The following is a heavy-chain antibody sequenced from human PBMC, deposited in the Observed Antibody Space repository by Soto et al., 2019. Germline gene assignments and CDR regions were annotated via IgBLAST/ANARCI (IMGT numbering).Heavy chain of an antibody. V-gene: IGHV4-34*01. CDR1: GGSFSGYY. CDR3: ARGNTVGARGGFGFDS. Sequence: SETLSLTCAVYGGSFSGYYWSWIRQPPGKGLEWIGEINHSGSTNYNPSLKSRVTISVDTSKNQFSLKLSSVTAADTAVYYCARGNTVGARGGFGFDSWGPGNLVTVSS. J-gene: IGHJ5*01. D-gene: IGHD1-26*01. CDR2: INHSGST.